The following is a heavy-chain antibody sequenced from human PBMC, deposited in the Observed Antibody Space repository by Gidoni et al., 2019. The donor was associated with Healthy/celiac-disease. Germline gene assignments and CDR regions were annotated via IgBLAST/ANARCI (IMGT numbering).Heavy chain of an antibody. D-gene: IGHD2-21*02. V-gene: IGHV4-4*02. CDR2: IYHSGST. CDR3: ARAPSREDCGGDCYLDY. Sequence: QVQLQESGPGLVKPSGTLSLAGAVSGGSISSSNWWSWVRQPPGKGLEWIGEIYHSGSTNYNPSLKSRVTISVDKSKNQFSLKLSSVTAADTAVYYCARAPSREDCGGDCYLDYWGQGTLVTVSS. CDR1: GGSISSSNW. J-gene: IGHJ4*02.